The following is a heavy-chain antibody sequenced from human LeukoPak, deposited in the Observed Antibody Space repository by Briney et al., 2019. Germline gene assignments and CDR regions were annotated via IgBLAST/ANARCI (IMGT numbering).Heavy chain of an antibody. Sequence: SETLSLTCTVSGDSISSRSYYWGWIRQPPGKGLEWIGSIYYSGITYYNPSLKSRVTISVDTSNNQFSLKLSSVTAADTAMYYCARLLIYCSSTSCHFDYWGQGTLVTVSS. V-gene: IGHV4-39*01. D-gene: IGHD2-2*01. CDR1: GDSISSRSYY. J-gene: IGHJ4*02. CDR2: IYYSGIT. CDR3: ARLLIYCSSTSCHFDY.